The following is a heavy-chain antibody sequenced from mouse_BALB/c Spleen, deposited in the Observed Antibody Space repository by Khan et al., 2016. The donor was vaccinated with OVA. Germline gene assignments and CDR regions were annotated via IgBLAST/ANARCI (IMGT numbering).Heavy chain of an antibody. CDR1: GFSLTSYG. D-gene: IGHD1-3*01. CDR2: IWAGGSP. J-gene: IGHJ2*01. V-gene: IGHV2-9*02. CDR3: ARLEDI. Sequence: QVQLKESGPGLVAPSQSLSITCTVSGFSLTSYGVHWVRQPPGKGLEWLGVIWAGGSPNYNSALISRLSISNDNSKSQVFFKMNSLQTDATAMYYCARLEDIWGQGTTLTVSS.